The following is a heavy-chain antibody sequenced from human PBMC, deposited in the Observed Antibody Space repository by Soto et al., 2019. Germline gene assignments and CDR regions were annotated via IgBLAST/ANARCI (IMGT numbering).Heavy chain of an antibody. D-gene: IGHD6-13*01. CDR3: AKADSSSWATLDY. V-gene: IGHV3-74*01. Sequence: GGSLRLSCAASGFTFNAYWMHWVRQGPGKGLEWVSRINTDGGGTTYADSVKGRFTISRDNAKNTLYLHMNSLRDDDTAMYYCAKADSSSWATLDYWGQGTLVTVSS. CDR1: GFTFNAYW. CDR2: INTDGGGT. J-gene: IGHJ4*02.